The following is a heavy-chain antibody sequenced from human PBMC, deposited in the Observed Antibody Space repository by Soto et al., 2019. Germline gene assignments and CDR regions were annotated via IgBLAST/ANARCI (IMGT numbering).Heavy chain of an antibody. CDR2: ISSDGRKK. CDR3: ASPTIPDHSALHI. D-gene: IGHD2-21*01. Sequence: QVHLVESGGGVLQPGRSLRLSCAASGFTFSSYAMHWVRQAPGKGLEWVAVISSDGRKKYYADCGKGRFTTYRDNSKNTLYLQMNSLRGEDTAVYYCASPTIPDHSALHIWGQGTMVAVSP. V-gene: IGHV3-30*04. J-gene: IGHJ3*02. CDR1: GFTFSSYA.